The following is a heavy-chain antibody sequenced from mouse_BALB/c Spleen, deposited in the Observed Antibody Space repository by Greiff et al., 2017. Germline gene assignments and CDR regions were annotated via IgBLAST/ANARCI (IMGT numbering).Heavy chain of an antibody. CDR3: ARRHYGSGYWYFDV. D-gene: IGHD1-1*01. CDR2: IDPSDSET. Sequence: QVQLQQSGPQLVRPGASVKISCKASGYSFTSYWMHWVKQRPGQGLEWIGMIDPSDSETRLNQKFKDKATLTVDNSSSTAYMQLSSPTSEESAVYYCARRHYGSGYWYFDVWDAGTTVTVAS. V-gene: IGHV1S127*01. J-gene: IGHJ1*01. CDR1: GYSFTSYW.